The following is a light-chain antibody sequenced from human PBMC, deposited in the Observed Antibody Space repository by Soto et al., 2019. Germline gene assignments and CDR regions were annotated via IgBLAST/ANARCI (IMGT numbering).Light chain of an antibody. Sequence: QPVLTQPPSVSGAPGQRVTISCTGSSSNIGAHYDVHWYQQLPGTAPKLLIYGNTNRPSGVPDRFSGSKSGTSASLAITGLQAEDEADYYCQSYDSGLSGVLFGGGTQLTVL. V-gene: IGLV1-40*01. CDR2: GNT. CDR3: QSYDSGLSGVL. J-gene: IGLJ2*01. CDR1: SSNIGAHYD.